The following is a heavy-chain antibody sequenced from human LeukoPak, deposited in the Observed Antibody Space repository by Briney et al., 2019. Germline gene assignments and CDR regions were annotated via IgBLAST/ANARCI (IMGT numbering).Heavy chain of an antibody. Sequence: GGSLRLSCAASGSTFSRYWMSWARQAPGKGLEWVANIKQDGSEKYYVDSVKGRFTISRDSAKNSLYLQMNSLRAEDTAVYYCGRDVSRGAGDAFDIWGQGTMVTVSS. CDR2: IKQDGSEK. V-gene: IGHV3-7*01. J-gene: IGHJ3*02. CDR1: GSTFSRYW. CDR3: GRDVSRGAGDAFDI. D-gene: IGHD3-10*01.